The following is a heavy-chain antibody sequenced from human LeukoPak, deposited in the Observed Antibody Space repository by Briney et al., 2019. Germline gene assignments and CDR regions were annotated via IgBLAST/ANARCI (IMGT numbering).Heavy chain of an antibody. CDR1: GYTFTGYY. CDR2: INPNSGGT. CDR3: ARDRSPGGGSFDY. D-gene: IGHD3-16*01. V-gene: IGHV1-2*04. Sequence: ASVKVSCKASGYTFTGYYMHWVRQAPGQGLEWMGWINPNSGGTNYAQKFQGWVTMTRDTSISTAYMELSRLRSDDTAVYYCARDRSPGGGSFDYWGQGTLVTVSS. J-gene: IGHJ4*02.